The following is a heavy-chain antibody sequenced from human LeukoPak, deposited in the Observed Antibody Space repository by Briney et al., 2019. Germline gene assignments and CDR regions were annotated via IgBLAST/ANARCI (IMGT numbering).Heavy chain of an antibody. J-gene: IGHJ4*02. CDR2: FRSRSYDETT. Sequence: PGLSQTLSCTTSGYRFGDFDMRWARHAPGKAVEWLAFFRSRSYDETTRYAASVQRRLTISRDDSRGIAYLQMDSLKAEDTAVYYCARAITMVRGISRLDYWGQGTLVTVSS. D-gene: IGHD3-10*01. CDR1: GYRFGDFD. CDR3: ARAITMVRGISRLDY. V-gene: IGHV3-49*04.